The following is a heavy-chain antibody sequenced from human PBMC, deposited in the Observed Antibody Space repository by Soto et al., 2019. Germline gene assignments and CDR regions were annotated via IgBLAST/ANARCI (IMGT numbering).Heavy chain of an antibody. CDR3: GRDPSGLDY. V-gene: IGHV1-46*01. CDR1: GYTFASHY. J-gene: IGHJ4*02. CDR2: INPNGGNT. Sequence: QVQLVQSGAEVKKPGAAVTVSCQASGYTFASHYIHWVRQAPGQGLEWMGVINPNGGNTRYAQRFQDTLTLTTDTPTNTVYVDLSSLSSDDTAVYYCGRDPSGLDYWGQGTLVTVSS.